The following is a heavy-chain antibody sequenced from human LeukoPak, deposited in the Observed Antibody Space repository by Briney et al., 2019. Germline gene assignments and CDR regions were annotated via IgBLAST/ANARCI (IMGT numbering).Heavy chain of an antibody. CDR1: GFTFSSYG. CDR3: ARDPEGYSGYGDY. J-gene: IGHJ4*02. CDR2: IRYDGSNK. V-gene: IGHV3-30*02. D-gene: IGHD5-12*01. Sequence: RPGGSLRLSCAASGFTFSSYGMHWVRQAPGKGLEWVAFIRYDGSNKYYADSVKGRFTISRDNSKNTLYLQMNSLRAEDTAVYYCARDPEGYSGYGDYWGQGTLVTVSS.